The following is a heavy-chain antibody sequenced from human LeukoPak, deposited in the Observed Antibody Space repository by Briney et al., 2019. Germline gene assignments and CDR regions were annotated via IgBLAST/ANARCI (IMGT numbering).Heavy chain of an antibody. CDR2: IIPSLGTT. D-gene: IGHD1-26*01. Sequence: ASVKVSCKASGGTFSNYVISWVRQAPGQGLEWMGEIIPSLGTTNSAQKFQGRVTITTDESTSTVYLELSSLRPDDTAVYYCARERVGATKTFDQWGQGTLVTVSS. CDR3: ARERVGATKTFDQ. V-gene: IGHV1-69*05. J-gene: IGHJ4*02. CDR1: GGTFSNYV.